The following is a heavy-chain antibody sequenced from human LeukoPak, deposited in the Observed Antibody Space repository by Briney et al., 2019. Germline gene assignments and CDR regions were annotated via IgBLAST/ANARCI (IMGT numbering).Heavy chain of an antibody. D-gene: IGHD3-10*01. CDR2: ISAYNGNT. CDR3: AREDYYGSGSPSTGISVVDY. Sequence: ASVKVSCKASGCTLTSYGISWVRQAPGQGLEWMGRISAYNGNTNYAQKFQGRVTMTTDTSTSTAYMELRSLRSDDTAVYYCAREDYYGSGSPSTGISVVDYWGQGTLVTVPS. J-gene: IGHJ4*02. V-gene: IGHV1-18*01. CDR1: GCTLTSYG.